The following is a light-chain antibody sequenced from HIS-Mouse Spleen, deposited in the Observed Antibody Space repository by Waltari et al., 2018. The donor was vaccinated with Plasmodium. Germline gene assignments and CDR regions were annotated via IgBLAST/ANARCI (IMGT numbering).Light chain of an antibody. Sequence: EIVLTQSPGTLSLSPGERATLSCRASQSVSSSYLALYQQKPGQAPRLLIYGASSRDTGIPDRFSGSGCGTDFTLTISRLEPEDFAVYYCQQYGSSPLTFGQGTRLEIK. CDR2: GAS. J-gene: IGKJ5*01. V-gene: IGKV3-20*01. CDR3: QQYGSSPLT. CDR1: QSVSSSY.